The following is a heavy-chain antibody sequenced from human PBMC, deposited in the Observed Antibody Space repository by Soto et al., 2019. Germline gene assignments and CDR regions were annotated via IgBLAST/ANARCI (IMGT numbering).Heavy chain of an antibody. Sequence: GASVKVSCKASGGTFSSYAISWVRQAPGQGLEWMGGIIPIFGTANYAQKFQGRVTITADESTSTAYMELSSLRSEDTAVYYCARPNRSGRAYYFDYWGQGTLVTVSS. J-gene: IGHJ4*02. CDR3: ARPNRSGRAYYFDY. D-gene: IGHD6-19*01. V-gene: IGHV1-69*13. CDR1: GGTFSSYA. CDR2: IIPIFGTA.